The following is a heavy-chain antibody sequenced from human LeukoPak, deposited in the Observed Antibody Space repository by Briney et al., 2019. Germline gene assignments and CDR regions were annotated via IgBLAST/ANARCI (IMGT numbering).Heavy chain of an antibody. D-gene: IGHD5-12*01. Sequence: SETLSLTCAVYGGSFSAHYWNWIRQAPGKGLEWIGEINHSGSTNYNPSLKSRATISGDTSKNQFSLKLSSVTAADTAMYYCARGGYDYVRGDLDYWGQGTLVTVSS. CDR1: GGSFSAHY. CDR2: INHSGST. J-gene: IGHJ4*02. V-gene: IGHV4-34*01. CDR3: ARGGYDYVRGDLDY.